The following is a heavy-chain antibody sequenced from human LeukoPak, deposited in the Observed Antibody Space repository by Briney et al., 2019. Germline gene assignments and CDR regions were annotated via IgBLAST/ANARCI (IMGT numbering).Heavy chain of an antibody. CDR2: IYPGDSDT. V-gene: IGHV5-51*01. J-gene: IGHJ5*02. CDR1: GYSFTNYW. D-gene: IGHD1-1*01. Sequence: ESLKISCKGSGYSFTNYWIGWVRQMPGKGLEWMGIIYPGDSDTRYSPSFQGQVTISADKSISTAYLQWSSLKASDTAMYCCARPLEGSIIATGLDPWGQGTLVTVSS. CDR3: ARPLEGSIIATGLDP.